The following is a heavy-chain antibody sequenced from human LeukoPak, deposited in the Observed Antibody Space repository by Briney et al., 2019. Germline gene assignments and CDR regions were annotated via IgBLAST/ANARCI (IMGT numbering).Heavy chain of an antibody. CDR3: ARDNSIWDGAFDI. Sequence: GGSLRLSCAAPGFTFSSYAMSWVRQAPGKGLEWVSAISGSGGSTFSADSVKGRFTISRDNSKNTLYLQMNSLRAEDTAVYYCARDNSIWDGAFDIWGRGTMVTVSS. V-gene: IGHV3-23*01. CDR2: ISGSGGST. CDR1: GFTFSSYA. D-gene: IGHD6-13*01. J-gene: IGHJ3*02.